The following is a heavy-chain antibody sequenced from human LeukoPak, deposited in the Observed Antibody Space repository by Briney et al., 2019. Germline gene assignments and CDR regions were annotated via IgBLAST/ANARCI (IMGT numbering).Heavy chain of an antibody. CDR2: ISNDGNFK. CDR3: ARDLSWFGEFDY. Sequence: GRSLRLSCAASGFTFSHYAMHWVRQAPGKGLEWVALISNDGNFKLYADSVKGRFTISRDDSKNTLYLQMNSLRAEDTAVYYCARDLSWFGEFDYWGQGTLVTVSS. J-gene: IGHJ4*02. V-gene: IGHV3-30*03. CDR1: GFTFSHYA. D-gene: IGHD3-10*01.